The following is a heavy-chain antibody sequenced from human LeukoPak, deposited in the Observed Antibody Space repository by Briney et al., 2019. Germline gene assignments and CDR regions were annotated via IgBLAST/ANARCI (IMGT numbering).Heavy chain of an antibody. CDR2: IYPGDSDT. Sequence: GESLKISCKGSGYSFTSYWIGWVRQMPGKGLEWMGIIYPGDSDTRYSPSFQVQVTISADKSISTAYLQWSSLKASVTAMYYCARLWEWLDFDYYYYSHMDVWGKGTTVTVSS. V-gene: IGHV5-51*01. J-gene: IGHJ6*03. CDR1: GYSFTSYW. D-gene: IGHD3-3*01. CDR3: ARLWEWLDFDYYYYSHMDV.